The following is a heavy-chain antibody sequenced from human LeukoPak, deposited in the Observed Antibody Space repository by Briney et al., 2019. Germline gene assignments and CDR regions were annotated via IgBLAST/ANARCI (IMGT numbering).Heavy chain of an antibody. CDR2: VYASGIS. V-gene: IGHV4-61*02. CDR1: GGAISSECYY. D-gene: IGHD3-16*01. Sequence: PSQTLSLTCTVSGGAISSECYYWTWIRQPGGRGLQWIGRVYASGISNYSHSLKSRVAISVVTSNSQYSLNLSSVTAADTAVYYCARVLVLGELNWFDPWGQGTLVTVSA. J-gene: IGHJ5*02. CDR3: ARVLVLGELNWFDP.